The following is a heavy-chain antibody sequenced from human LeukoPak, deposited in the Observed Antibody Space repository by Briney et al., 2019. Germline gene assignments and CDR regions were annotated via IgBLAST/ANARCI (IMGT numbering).Heavy chain of an antibody. CDR3: AKDRYYGRTASDY. CDR1: GFTFSSYA. D-gene: IGHD3-10*01. Sequence: GGSLRLSCAASGFTFSSYAMSWLRPAPGKGLEGVAAISGSGGSTYYADSVKGRITISRDNSKNTLYLQMNSLRAEDTAVYYCAKDRYYGRTASDYWGQGTLVTVSS. V-gene: IGHV3-23*01. J-gene: IGHJ4*02. CDR2: ISGSGGST.